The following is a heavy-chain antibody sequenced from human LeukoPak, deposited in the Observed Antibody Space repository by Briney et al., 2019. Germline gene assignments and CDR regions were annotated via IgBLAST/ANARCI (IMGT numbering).Heavy chain of an antibody. CDR3: ARGAIGYCSSTSCYVYYYYYYMDV. CDR2: ISSNGGST. V-gene: IGHV3-64*01. Sequence: GGSLRLSCAASGFTFNSYAMHWVRQAPGKGLEYVSAISSNGGSTYYANSVKGRFTISRDNSKNTLYLQMGSLRAEDMAVYYCARGAIGYCSSTSCYVYYYYYYMDVWGKGTTVTVSS. D-gene: IGHD2-2*01. CDR1: GFTFNSYA. J-gene: IGHJ6*03.